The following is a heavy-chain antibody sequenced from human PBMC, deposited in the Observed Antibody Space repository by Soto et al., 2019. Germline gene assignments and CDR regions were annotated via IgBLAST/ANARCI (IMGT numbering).Heavy chain of an antibody. Sequence: SETLSLTCAVYGGSFSGYYWSWIRQPPGKGLEWFGEINHSGSTNYNPSLKSRVTISVDTSKNQFSLKLSSVTAADTAVYYCARGKYYGSGSYYRNYYYGMDVWGQGTTVTVSS. V-gene: IGHV4-34*01. CDR3: ARGKYYGSGSYYRNYYYGMDV. J-gene: IGHJ6*02. D-gene: IGHD3-10*01. CDR1: GGSFSGYY. CDR2: INHSGST.